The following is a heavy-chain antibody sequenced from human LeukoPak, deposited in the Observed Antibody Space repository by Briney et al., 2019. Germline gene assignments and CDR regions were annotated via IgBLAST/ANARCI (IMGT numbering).Heavy chain of an antibody. CDR1: GFTFSSYG. CDR2: ISYDGSNK. V-gene: IGHV3-30*03. Sequence: GGSLRLSCAASGFTFSSYGMHWVRQAPGKGLEWVAVISYDGSNKYYADSVKGRFTISRDNSKNTLYLQMNSLRAEDTAVYYCAPTTVITIPYFDYWGQGTLVTVSS. D-gene: IGHD4-17*01. CDR3: APTTVITIPYFDY. J-gene: IGHJ4*02.